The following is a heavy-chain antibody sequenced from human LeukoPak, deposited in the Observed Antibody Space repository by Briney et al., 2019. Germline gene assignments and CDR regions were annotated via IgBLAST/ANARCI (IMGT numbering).Heavy chain of an antibody. Sequence: KPSETLSLTCTVSGGSISSYHWSWLRQPPGKGLEWIGYIYYSGSTNYSPSLKSRVTISVDTSKNQFSLKLSSVTAADTAVYYCARGEEHNKERWSIDDYWGQGTLVTVSS. CDR2: IYYSGST. V-gene: IGHV4-59*01. CDR3: ARGEEHNKERWSIDDY. D-gene: IGHD5-18*01. J-gene: IGHJ4*02. CDR1: GGSISSYH.